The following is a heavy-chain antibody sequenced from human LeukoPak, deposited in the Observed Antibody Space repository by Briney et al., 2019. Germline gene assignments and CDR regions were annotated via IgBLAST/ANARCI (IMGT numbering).Heavy chain of an antibody. D-gene: IGHD2-2*01. V-gene: IGHV4-34*01. CDR1: GGSFSGYY. J-gene: IGHJ5*02. CDR2: INHSGST. Sequence: PSETLSLTCAVYGGSFSGYYWSWIRQPPGKGLEWIGEINHSGSTNYNPSLKSRVTISVDTSKNQFSLKPSSVTAADTAVYYCARGWYQLQKYCWFDPWGQGTLVTVSS. CDR3: ARGWYQLQKYCWFDP.